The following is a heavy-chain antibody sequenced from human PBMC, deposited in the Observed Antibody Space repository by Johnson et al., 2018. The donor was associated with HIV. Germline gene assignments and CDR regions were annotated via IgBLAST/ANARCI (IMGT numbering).Heavy chain of an antibody. D-gene: IGHD3-10*01. CDR1: GFTVRSNY. J-gene: IGHJ3*02. CDR3: AAMDGSGSYWAFDI. CDR2: IYSGGST. Sequence: VQLVESGGGLVQPGGSLRLSCAASGFTVRSNYMSWVRQAPGKGLAWVSVIYSGGSTYYADSVKGSFTISRDNSKNTLDLQMNSLRAEATAVYYCAAMDGSGSYWAFDIWGQGTMVTVSS. V-gene: IGHV3-66*01.